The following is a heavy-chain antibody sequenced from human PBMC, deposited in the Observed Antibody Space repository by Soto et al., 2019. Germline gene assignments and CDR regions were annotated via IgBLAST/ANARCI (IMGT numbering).Heavy chain of an antibody. CDR1: GGTFSSCA. CDR3: ARGAIRDGYNKNAFDI. CDR2: IIPIFGTA. Sequence: GPSGRVSCKAAGGTFSSCAISWVRQAPGQGLEWMGGIIPIFGTANYAQKFQGRVTITADESTSTAYMELSSLRSEDTAVYYCARGAIRDGYNKNAFDIWGQGTMVTVSS. J-gene: IGHJ3*02. V-gene: IGHV1-69*13. D-gene: IGHD5-12*01.